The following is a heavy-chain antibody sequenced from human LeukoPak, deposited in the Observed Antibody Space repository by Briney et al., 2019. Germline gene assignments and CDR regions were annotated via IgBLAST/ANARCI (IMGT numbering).Heavy chain of an antibody. CDR1: GFTFSNYG. V-gene: IGHV3-30*18. J-gene: IGHJ3*02. CDR3: AKEGSDAFDI. Sequence: GGSLGLSCAASGFTFSNYGMHWVRQAPGKGLEWVAVISYDGSNKYYADSVKGRFTISRDNSKNTLYLQMNSLRAEDTAVYYCAKEGSDAFDIWSQGTMVTVSS. CDR2: ISYDGSNK.